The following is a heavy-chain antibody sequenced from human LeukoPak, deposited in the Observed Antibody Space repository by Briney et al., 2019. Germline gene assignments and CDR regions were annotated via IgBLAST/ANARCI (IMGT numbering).Heavy chain of an antibody. CDR2: ISAYNGNT. J-gene: IGHJ4*02. V-gene: IGHV1-18*01. CDR1: GYTFTSYG. CDR3: ARSPDYYDSSGYDY. Sequence: GASVKVSFKASGYTFTSYGISWVRQAPGQGLEWMGWISAYNGNTNYAQKLQGRVTMTTDTSTSTAYMELRSLRSDDTAVYYCARSPDYYDSSGYDYWGQGTLVTVSS. D-gene: IGHD3-22*01.